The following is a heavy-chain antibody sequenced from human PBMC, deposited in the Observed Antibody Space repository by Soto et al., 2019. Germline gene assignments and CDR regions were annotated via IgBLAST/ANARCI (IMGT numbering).Heavy chain of an antibody. V-gene: IGHV3-66*01. J-gene: IGHJ6*03. CDR2: IYSGGST. CDR3: AREKGDYDFWRKENPTPRYYYYMDV. Sequence: GGSLRLSCAASGFTLTSYAMSWVRQAPGKGLEWVSVIYSGGSTYYADSVKGRFTISRDNSKNTLYLQMNSLRAEDTAVYYCAREKGDYDFWRKENPTPRYYYYMDVWGKGTTVTVS. D-gene: IGHD3-3*01. CDR1: GFTLTSYA.